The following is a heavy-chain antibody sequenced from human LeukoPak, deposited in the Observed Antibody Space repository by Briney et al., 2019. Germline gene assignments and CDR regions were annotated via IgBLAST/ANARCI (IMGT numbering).Heavy chain of an antibody. CDR3: ARQADYQPLDY. D-gene: IGHD2-2*01. J-gene: IGHJ4*02. V-gene: IGHV4-61*02. Sequence: SETLSLTCTVSGGSISSGSYYWSWIRQPAGKGLEWIGRIYTSGSTYYNPSLKSRVTISVDTSKNQFSLKLSSVTAADTAVYYCARQADYQPLDYWGQGTLVTVSS. CDR2: IYTSGST. CDR1: GGSISSGSYY.